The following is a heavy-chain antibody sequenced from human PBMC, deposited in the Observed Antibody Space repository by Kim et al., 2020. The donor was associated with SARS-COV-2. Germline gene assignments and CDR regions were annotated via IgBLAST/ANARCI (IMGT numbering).Heavy chain of an antibody. J-gene: IGHJ4*02. Sequence: GGSLRLSCTASGFTFGDYAMSWVRQAPGKGLEWVGFIRSKAYGGTTEYAASVKGRFTISRDDSKSIAYLQMNSLKTEDTAVYYCTRDRYGGNSDFDYWGQGTLVTVSS. CDR2: IRSKAYGGTT. CDR1: GFTFGDYA. CDR3: TRDRYGGNSDFDY. D-gene: IGHD2-21*02. V-gene: IGHV3-49*04.